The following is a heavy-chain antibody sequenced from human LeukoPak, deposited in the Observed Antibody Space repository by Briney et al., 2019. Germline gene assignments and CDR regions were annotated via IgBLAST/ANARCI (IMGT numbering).Heavy chain of an antibody. Sequence: SETLSLTCADYGGSFSGYYWSWIRQPPGKGLEWIGEINHSGSTNYNPSLKSRVTISVDTSKNQFSLKLSSVTAADTAVYYCARGPHEFGVVRNIPTIPNWFDPWGQETLVTVSS. CDR2: INHSGST. D-gene: IGHD3-3*01. CDR1: GGSFSGYY. V-gene: IGHV4-34*01. CDR3: ARGPHEFGVVRNIPTIPNWFDP. J-gene: IGHJ5*02.